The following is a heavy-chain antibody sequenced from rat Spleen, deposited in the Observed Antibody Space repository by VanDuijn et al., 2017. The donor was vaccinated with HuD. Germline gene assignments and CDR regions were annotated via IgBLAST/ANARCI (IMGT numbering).Heavy chain of an antibody. Sequence: EVQLVESGGDLVQPGGSLKLSCAASGFTFSNYDMAWVRQAPTKGLDWVASITNSGGSTYYPDSVKGRFTISRDNAKSTLYLQMNGLRSGDTATYYCSRDKTVAPYVMDAWGQGASVTVSS. J-gene: IGHJ4*01. V-gene: IGHV5-27*01. CDR3: SRDKTVAPYVMDA. CDR1: GFTFSNYD. CDR2: ITNSGGST. D-gene: IGHD3-3*01.